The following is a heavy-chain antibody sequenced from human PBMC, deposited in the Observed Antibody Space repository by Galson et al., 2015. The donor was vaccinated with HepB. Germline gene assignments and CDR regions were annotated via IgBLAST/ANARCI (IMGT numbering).Heavy chain of an antibody. V-gene: IGHV3-23*01. J-gene: IGHJ4*02. D-gene: IGHD3-10*02. CDR2: ISYSGGCT. Sequence: SLRLSCAASGLTFSSYAMSWVRQAPGKGLEWVSAISYSGGCTYYADSVKGRFTISRDNSNDRLYLQMNSLRAEDTAVYYCAKDRSKSYYVSFDYWGQGTMVTVSS. CDR1: GLTFSSYA. CDR3: AKDRSKSYYVSFDY.